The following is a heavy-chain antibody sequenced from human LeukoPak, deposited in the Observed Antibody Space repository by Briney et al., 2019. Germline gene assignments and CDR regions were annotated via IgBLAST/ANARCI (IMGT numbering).Heavy chain of an antibody. J-gene: IGHJ6*02. D-gene: IGHD2-15*01. CDR2: FYYSGST. Sequence: PSETLSLTCTVSGGSISSYYWSWIRQPPGKGLEWVGYFYYSGSTNYNPSLKSRVTISVDTSKNQLSLKLSSVTAADTAVYYCAXXXXXXXXXCYHYYYYGMDVWGQGTTVTVSS. CDR3: AXXXXXXXXXCYHYYYYGMDV. CDR1: GGSISSYY. V-gene: IGHV4-59*01.